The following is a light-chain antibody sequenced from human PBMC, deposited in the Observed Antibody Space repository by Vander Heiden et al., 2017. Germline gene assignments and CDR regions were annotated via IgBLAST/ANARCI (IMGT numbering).Light chain of an antibody. CDR2: AAS. V-gene: IGKV3-20*01. CDR1: QSVSSGY. Sequence: EIVLTPSPGTLSLSPGERATLSCRASQSVSSGYLAWYQQKPGQAPRLLIYAASSRTTGIPDRFSGSGSGTDFTLTISRLEPEDFAMYYCQQYGSSPHTFGQGTKLEIK. J-gene: IGKJ2*01. CDR3: QQYGSSPHT.